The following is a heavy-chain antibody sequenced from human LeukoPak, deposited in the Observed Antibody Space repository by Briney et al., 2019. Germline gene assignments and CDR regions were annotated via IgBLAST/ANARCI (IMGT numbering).Heavy chain of an antibody. V-gene: IGHV3-23*01. CDR1: GFTFSSYA. CDR2: ISGSGGTT. Sequence: GGSLRLSCAASGFTFSSYAMSWVRQAPGKGLEWVSAISGSGGTTYYADSVKGRFTISRDNSKNTLYLQMNSLRAEDTAIYYCALRYSSQWGAEYFQHWGQGTLVTVSS. CDR3: ALRYSSQWGAEYFQH. J-gene: IGHJ1*01. D-gene: IGHD6-19*01.